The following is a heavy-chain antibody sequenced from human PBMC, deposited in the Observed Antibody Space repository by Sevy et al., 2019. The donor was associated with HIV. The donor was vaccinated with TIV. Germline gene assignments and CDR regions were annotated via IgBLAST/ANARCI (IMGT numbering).Heavy chain of an antibody. CDR2: IIPISATA. CDR3: ASTDYYDSDGYYLYAFDI. Sequence: ASVKVSCKAFGGTFSSYAISWVRQAPGQGLEWMGGIIPISATANYAQKFQGRVTITADESTSTAYMEMSGLRSEDTAGYYCASTDYYDSDGYYLYAFDIWGQGTMVTVSS. J-gene: IGHJ3*02. D-gene: IGHD3-22*01. CDR1: GGTFSSYA. V-gene: IGHV1-69*13.